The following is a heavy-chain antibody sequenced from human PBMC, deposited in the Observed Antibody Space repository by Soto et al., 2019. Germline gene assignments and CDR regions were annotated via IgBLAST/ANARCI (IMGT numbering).Heavy chain of an antibody. D-gene: IGHD2-21*01. CDR1: GGTFSSYT. J-gene: IGHJ3*02. CDR3: ARDLRVVDAFDI. CDR2: IIPILGIA. Sequence: QVQLVQSGAEVKKPGSSVKVSCKASGGTFSSYTISWVRQAPGQGLEWMGRIIPILGIANYAQKFQGRVTITADKSTSTAYMELSSLRSEDTAVYYFARDLRVVDAFDIWGQGTMVTVSS. V-gene: IGHV1-69*08.